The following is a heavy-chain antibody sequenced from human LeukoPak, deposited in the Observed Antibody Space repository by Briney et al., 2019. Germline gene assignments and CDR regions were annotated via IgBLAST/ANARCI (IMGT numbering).Heavy chain of an antibody. CDR3: ARHLYSSSSAAYFDY. CDR2: IYTSGST. J-gene: IGHJ4*02. CDR1: GGSISSYY. V-gene: IGHV4-4*07. D-gene: IGHD6-6*01. Sequence: PSETLSLTCTVSGGSISSYYWSWIRQPAGKGLEWIGRIYTSGSTNYNPSLKGRVTISVDRSKNQFSLKLSSVTAADTAVYYCARHLYSSSSAAYFDYWGQGTLVTVSS.